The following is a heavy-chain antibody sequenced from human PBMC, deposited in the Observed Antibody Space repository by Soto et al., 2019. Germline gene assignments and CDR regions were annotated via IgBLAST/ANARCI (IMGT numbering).Heavy chain of an antibody. CDR3: TRAYGYTFGGSLDN. CDR1: GDTFNSYV. CDR2: IITAFGTT. Sequence: QVQLVQSGPEVKKPGSSVKVSCKASGDTFNSYVITWVRQAPGQGLEWLGGIITAFGTTSYAQNFQDRLTITADEAATTYHMELSSLTSDDTAMYYCTRAYGYTFGGSLDNWGQGTLVTVSS. D-gene: IGHD5-18*01. J-gene: IGHJ4*02. V-gene: IGHV1-69*01.